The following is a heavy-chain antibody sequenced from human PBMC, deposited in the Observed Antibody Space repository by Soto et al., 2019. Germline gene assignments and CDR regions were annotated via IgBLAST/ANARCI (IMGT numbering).Heavy chain of an antibody. CDR2: IYYTGST. Sequence: PLETLSLTCTVSGDSISHYYWSWIRQPPGKRLEWIGYIYYTGSTTYNPSLESRVTMSIDTSKNQFSLKLSSVTAADTAVYYCAKYRRTEAEGFTLDYWGRGTLVTVSS. D-gene: IGHD6-13*01. V-gene: IGHV4-59*01. J-gene: IGHJ4*02. CDR1: GDSISHYY. CDR3: AKYRRTEAEGFTLDY.